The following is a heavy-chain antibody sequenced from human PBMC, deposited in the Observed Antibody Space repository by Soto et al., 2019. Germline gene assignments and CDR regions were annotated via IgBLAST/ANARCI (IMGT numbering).Heavy chain of an antibody. D-gene: IGHD3-9*01. CDR2: INPSGGST. J-gene: IGHJ4*02. Sequence: ASVKVSCKTSGYTFTSYYMHLVPQAPGQGLEWMGIINPSGGSTSYAQKFQGRVTMTRDTSTSTVYMELSSLRSEDTAVYYCARGFYDILTGYSFDYWGQGTLVTVSS. CDR1: GYTFTSYY. CDR3: ARGFYDILTGYSFDY. V-gene: IGHV1-46*01.